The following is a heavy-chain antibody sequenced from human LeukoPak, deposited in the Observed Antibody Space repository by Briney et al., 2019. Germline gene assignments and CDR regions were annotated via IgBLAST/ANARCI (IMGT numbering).Heavy chain of an antibody. D-gene: IGHD2-15*01. CDR2: ISGSGGRT. V-gene: IGHV3-23*01. Sequence: GGSLRLSCAASGFTFSSYAMSWVRQAPGKGLEGFSAISGSGGRTYYAASVEGRFTISRDNSKNTLYLQMNSLRAEDTAVYYCAKNRVPVVGAALLIWGKGTTVTVSS. CDR1: GFTFSSYA. J-gene: IGHJ6*04. CDR3: AKNRVPVVGAALLI.